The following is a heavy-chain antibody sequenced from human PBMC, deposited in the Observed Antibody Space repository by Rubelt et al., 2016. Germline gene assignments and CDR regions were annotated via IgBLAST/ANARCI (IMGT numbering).Heavy chain of an antibody. V-gene: IGHV4-39*01. D-gene: IGHD4-17*01. Sequence: QLQLQESGPGLVKPSETLSLTCTVSGGSISSSSYYWGWIRQPPGKGLEWIGSIYYSGSTYYNPSLKSRVTISVDTSKNQFSLKLSSVTAADTAVYYCARQPTVYYFDYWGQGTLVTVSS. CDR1: GGSISSSSYY. CDR2: IYYSGST. CDR3: ARQPTVYYFDY. J-gene: IGHJ4*02.